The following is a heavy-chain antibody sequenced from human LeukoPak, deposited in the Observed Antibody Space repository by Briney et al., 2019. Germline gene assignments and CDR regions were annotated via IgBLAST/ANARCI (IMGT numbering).Heavy chain of an antibody. CDR3: AKAGYCSSTSCYRRRWFDP. Sequence: ASVKVSFKASGYTFTSYDINWVRQATGQGLEWMGWMNPNSGNTGYAQKFQGRVTMTRNTSISTAYMELSSLRSEDTAVYYCAKAGYCSSTSCYRRRWFDPWGQGTLVTVSS. CDR1: GYTFTSYD. D-gene: IGHD2-2*02. CDR2: MNPNSGNT. V-gene: IGHV1-8*01. J-gene: IGHJ5*02.